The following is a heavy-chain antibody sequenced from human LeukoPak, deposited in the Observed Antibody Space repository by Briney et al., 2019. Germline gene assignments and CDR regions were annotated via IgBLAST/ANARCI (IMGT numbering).Heavy chain of an antibody. CDR2: IKQHGSEK. V-gene: IGHV3-7*04. D-gene: IGHD3-10*01. J-gene: IGHJ6*03. Sequence: GGSLRLSCAASGFTFSSYWMGWVRQAPGKGLEWVANIKQHGSEKYYVDSVKGRFTISRDNAKSSLYLQMNSLRAEDTAVYYCVRGLNPDRITIIRPKEYYYMDVWGRGTTVTVSS. CDR3: VRGLNPDRITIIRPKEYYYMDV. CDR1: GFTFSSYW.